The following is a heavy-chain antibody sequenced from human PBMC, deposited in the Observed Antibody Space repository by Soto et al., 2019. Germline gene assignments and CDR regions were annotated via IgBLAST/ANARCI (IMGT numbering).Heavy chain of an antibody. J-gene: IGHJ4*02. CDR2: INSDESRT. CDR3: VRATSLGQSIFDL. Sequence: EVQLVESGGGLVQPGGSLRLSCAASEFTFSSYWMYWIRQIPGKGLVFVSRINSDESRTTYADSVKGRFTITRDNAKNTRFLQMYSLRVEDTAVYYCVRATSLGQSIFDLWCQGTLVTVSS. D-gene: IGHD1-26*01. CDR1: EFTFSSYW. V-gene: IGHV3-74*03.